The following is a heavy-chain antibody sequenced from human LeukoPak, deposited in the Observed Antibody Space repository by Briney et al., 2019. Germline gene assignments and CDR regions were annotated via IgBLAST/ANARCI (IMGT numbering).Heavy chain of an antibody. Sequence: ASVKASCKASGYTFTSYGISWVRQAPGQGLEWMGWISAYNGNTNYAQKLQGRVTMTTDTSTSTAYMELRNLRSDDTAVYYCARGSKPYYDFWSGYVGDDYWGQGTLVTVSS. J-gene: IGHJ4*02. V-gene: IGHV1-18*01. CDR2: ISAYNGNT. CDR3: ARGSKPYYDFWSGYVGDDY. CDR1: GYTFTSYG. D-gene: IGHD3-3*01.